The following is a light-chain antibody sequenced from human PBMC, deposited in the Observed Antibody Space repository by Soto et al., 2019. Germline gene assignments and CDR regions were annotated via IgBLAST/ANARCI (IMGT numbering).Light chain of an antibody. J-gene: IGKJ1*01. CDR3: HQYYSYPRT. CDR1: QGISSY. V-gene: IGKV1-8*01. CDR2: AAS. Sequence: AIRMTQSPSSLSASTGDRVTITCRASQGISSYLAWYQQKPGKAPKLLIYAASTLQSGVRSRFSGSGSGTDFTLTISCLQSADFATYYCHQYYSYPRTFGQGTKVEIK.